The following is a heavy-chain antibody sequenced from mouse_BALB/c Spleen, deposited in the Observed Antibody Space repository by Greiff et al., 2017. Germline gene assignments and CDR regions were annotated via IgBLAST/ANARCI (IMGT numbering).Heavy chain of an antibody. CDR3: ARKDGPYYAMDY. CDR1: GFTFSSFG. Sequence: EVKRVESGGGLVQPGGSRKLSCAASGFTFSSFGMHWVRQAPEKGLEWVAYISSGSSTIYYADTVKGRFTISRDNPKNTLFLQMTSLRSEDTAMYYCARKDGPYYAMDYWGQGTSVTVSS. J-gene: IGHJ4*01. V-gene: IGHV5-17*02. CDR2: ISSGSSTI. D-gene: IGHD2-3*01.